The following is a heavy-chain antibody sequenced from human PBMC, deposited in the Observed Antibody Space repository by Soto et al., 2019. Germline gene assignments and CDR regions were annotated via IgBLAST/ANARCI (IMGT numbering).Heavy chain of an antibody. CDR1: GLTFNKAW. J-gene: IGHJ4*02. Sequence: EVQLVESGGGLVKPGESLRLSCAASGLTFNKAWMTWVRQTPGKGLEWIGSIKSRADGGTADYAAPVKGRFTISRDDPKNIEYLQMDGLKTEDTAVYYCTTDSRCLIVGRQYWGQGTLVT. CDR3: TTDSRCLIVGRQY. V-gene: IGHV3-15*01. CDR2: IKSRADGGTA. D-gene: IGHD2-15*01.